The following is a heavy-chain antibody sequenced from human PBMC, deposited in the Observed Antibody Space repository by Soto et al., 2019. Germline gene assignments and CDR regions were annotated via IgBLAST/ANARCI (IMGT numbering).Heavy chain of an antibody. CDR2: IYYTGTT. V-gene: IGHV4-59*01. D-gene: IGHD3-3*01. CDR1: GGSISSYY. J-gene: IGHJ6*02. CDR3: ARDSDYDFWSGYPRPYGMDV. Sequence: SETLSLTCTVSGGSISSYYWSWVRQPPGQRLEWIGYIYYTGTTNYNPSLASRVTISVDTSKNQFSLKLSSVTAADTAVYYCARDSDYDFWSGYPRPYGMDVWGQGTTVTVSS.